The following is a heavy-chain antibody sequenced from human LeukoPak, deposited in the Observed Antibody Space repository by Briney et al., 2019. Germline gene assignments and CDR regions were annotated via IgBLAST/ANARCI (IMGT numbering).Heavy chain of an antibody. CDR3: ARETYYYGSGSLYYYMDV. J-gene: IGHJ6*03. D-gene: IGHD3-10*01. CDR1: GYTFTSYG. V-gene: IGHV1-18*01. Sequence: ASVKVSCKASGYTFTSYGISWVRQAPGQGLEWMGWISAYNGNTNYAQKLQGRVTMTTDTSTSTAYMELSRLRSDDTAVYYCARETYYYGSGSLYYYMDVWGKGTTVTISS. CDR2: ISAYNGNT.